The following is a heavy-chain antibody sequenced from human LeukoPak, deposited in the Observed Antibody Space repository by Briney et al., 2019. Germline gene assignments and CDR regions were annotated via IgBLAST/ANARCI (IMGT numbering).Heavy chain of an antibody. CDR2: IYPRDGST. V-gene: IGHV1-46*01. Sequence: ASVKVSCKASGYSFTSNYIHWVRQAPGQGLEWMGMIYPRDGSTSYAQKSQGRVTVTRVTSTSTVHMELSGLRSEDTAVYYCARDQEAFDYWGQGTLVTVSS. CDR3: ARDQEAFDY. CDR1: GYSFTSNY. J-gene: IGHJ4*02.